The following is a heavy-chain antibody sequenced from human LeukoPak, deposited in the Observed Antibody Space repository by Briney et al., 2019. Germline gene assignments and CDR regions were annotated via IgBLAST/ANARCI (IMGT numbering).Heavy chain of an antibody. CDR2: MNPNSGNT. CDR1: GYTFTSYY. CDR3: ARGQGIAVAGFDY. Sequence: ASVKVSCKASGYTFTSYYMHWVRQATGQGLEWMGWMNPNSGNTGYAQKFQGRVTMTRNTSISTAYMELSSLRSEDTAVYYCARGQGIAVAGFDYWGQGTLVTVSS. V-gene: IGHV1-8*02. D-gene: IGHD6-19*01. J-gene: IGHJ4*02.